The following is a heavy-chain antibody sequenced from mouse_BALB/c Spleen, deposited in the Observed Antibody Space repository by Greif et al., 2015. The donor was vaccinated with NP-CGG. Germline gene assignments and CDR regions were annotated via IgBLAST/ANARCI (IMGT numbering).Heavy chain of an antibody. D-gene: IGHD1-1*01. J-gene: IGHJ1*01. Sequence: VQLKQSGAELVKPGASVKLSCTASGFNIKDTYMHWVKQRPEQGLEWIGRIDPANGNTKYDPKFQGKATITADTSSNTAYLQLSSLTSEDTAVYYCAKATVVPYFDVWGAGTTVTVSS. CDR1: GFNIKDTY. V-gene: IGHV14-3*02. CDR2: IDPANGNT. CDR3: AKATVVPYFDV.